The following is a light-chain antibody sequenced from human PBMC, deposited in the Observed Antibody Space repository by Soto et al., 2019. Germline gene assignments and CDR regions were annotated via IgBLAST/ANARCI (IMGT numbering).Light chain of an antibody. CDR2: GAS. CDR3: QQYSYRPPWT. CDR1: QSVSSN. J-gene: IGKJ1*01. Sequence: EIVMTQSPATLSVSPGERATLSCRASQSVSSNLAWYQQKPGQAPRLLIYGASTRATGIPARFSGSGSGTEFTLTISGLQSEDFAVYYCQQYSYRPPWTFGQGTKVDIK. V-gene: IGKV3-15*01.